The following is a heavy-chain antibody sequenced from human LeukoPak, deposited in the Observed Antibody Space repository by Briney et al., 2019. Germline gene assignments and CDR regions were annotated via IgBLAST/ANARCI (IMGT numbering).Heavy chain of an antibody. CDR3: ARYGSGSYKLDY. V-gene: IGHV1-69*13. D-gene: IGHD3-10*01. CDR2: IIPIFGTA. CDR1: GGTFSSYA. J-gene: IGHJ4*02. Sequence: SVKLSCTSSGGTFSSYAISWVRQAPGQGLEWMGGIIPIFGTANYAQRFQGRVTITAAESTSTAYMELSSLRSEDTAVYYSARYGSGSYKLDYWGQGTLVTVSS.